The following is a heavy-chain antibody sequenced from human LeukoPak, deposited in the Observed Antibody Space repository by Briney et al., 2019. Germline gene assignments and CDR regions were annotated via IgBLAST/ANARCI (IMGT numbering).Heavy chain of an antibody. D-gene: IGHD6-6*01. V-gene: IGHV3-23*01. CDR3: AKRGHKIAARSFYYYYYMDV. J-gene: IGHJ6*03. CDR1: GFTFSSYA. CDR2: ISGSGGST. Sequence: GGSLRLPCAASGFTFSSYAMSWVRQAPGKGLEWVSAISGSGGSTYYADSVKGRFTTSRDNSKNTLYLQMNSLRAEDTAVYYCAKRGHKIAARSFYYYYYMDVWGKGTTVTVSS.